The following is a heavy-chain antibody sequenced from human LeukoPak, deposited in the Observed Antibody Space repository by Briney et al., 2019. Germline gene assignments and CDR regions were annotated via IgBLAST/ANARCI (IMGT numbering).Heavy chain of an antibody. V-gene: IGHV4-59*01. Sequence: SETLSLTCTVSGGSISSYYWSWIRQPPGKGLEWIGYIYYSGSTNYNPSLKSRVTISVDTSKNQFSLKLSSVTAADTAVYYCASYSYAYEGYFDYWGQGTLVTVSS. D-gene: IGHD5-18*01. CDR1: GGSISSYY. CDR2: IYYSGST. J-gene: IGHJ4*02. CDR3: ASYSYAYEGYFDY.